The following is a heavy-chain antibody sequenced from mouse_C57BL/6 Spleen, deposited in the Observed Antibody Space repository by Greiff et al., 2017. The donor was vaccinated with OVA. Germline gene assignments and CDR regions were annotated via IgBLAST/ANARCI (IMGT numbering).Heavy chain of an antibody. CDR2: IYPGSGST. V-gene: IGHV1-55*01. J-gene: IGHJ2*01. CDR3: ARKDDYDPLDY. CDR1: GYTFTSYW. Sequence: VQLQQSGAELVKPGASVKLSCKASGYTFTSYWIPWVKQRPGQGLEWIGAIYPGSGSTNYNEKFKSQATLTVDTSSSTAYLQLSSLTSEDSAVYYCARKDDYDPLDYWGQGTTLTGSS. D-gene: IGHD2-4*01.